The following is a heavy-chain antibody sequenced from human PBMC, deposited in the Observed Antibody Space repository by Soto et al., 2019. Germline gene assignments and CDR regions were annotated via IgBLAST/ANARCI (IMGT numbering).Heavy chain of an antibody. V-gene: IGHV1-3*01. CDR3: AREHSGWWYFDL. J-gene: IGHJ2*01. CDR1: GYTFTSYA. D-gene: IGHD6-19*01. Sequence: GASVKVSCKASGYTFTSYAMHWVRQAPGQRLEWMGWINAGNGNTKYSQKFQGRVTITRDTSASTAYMELSSLRSEDTAVYYCAREHSGWWYFDLWGRGTLVTVSS. CDR2: INAGNGNT.